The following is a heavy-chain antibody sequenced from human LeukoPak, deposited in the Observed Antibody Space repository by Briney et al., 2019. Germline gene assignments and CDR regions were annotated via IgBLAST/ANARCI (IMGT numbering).Heavy chain of an antibody. CDR2: IYSGGST. J-gene: IGHJ4*02. Sequence: GGSLRLSCAAPEFTVSSNYMSWVRQAPGKGLEWVSVIYSGGSTYYADSVKGRFTISRDNSKNTLYLQMNSLRAEDTAVYYCARGEYSGSYYNDWGQGTLVTVSS. CDR1: EFTVSSNY. V-gene: IGHV3-66*01. D-gene: IGHD1-26*01. CDR3: ARGEYSGSYYND.